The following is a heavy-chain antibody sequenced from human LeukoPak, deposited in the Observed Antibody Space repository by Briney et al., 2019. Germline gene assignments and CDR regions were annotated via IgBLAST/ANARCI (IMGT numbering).Heavy chain of an antibody. CDR3: ARDSLGDPTYYFDY. CDR2: ISYDGSNK. J-gene: IGHJ4*02. CDR1: GFTFSSYA. D-gene: IGHD3-10*01. V-gene: IGHV3-30*04. Sequence: GSLRLSCAASGFTFSSYAMHWVRQAPGKGLEWVAVISYDGSNKYSADSVKGRFTISRDNSKNTLYLQMNSLRAEDTAAYYCARDSLGDPTYYFDYWGQGTLVTVSS.